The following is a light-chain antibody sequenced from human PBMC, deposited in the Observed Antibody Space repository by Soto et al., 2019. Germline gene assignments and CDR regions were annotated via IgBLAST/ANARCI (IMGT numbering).Light chain of an antibody. V-gene: IGKV3-20*01. Sequence: EIVLTQSPGTLSLSPVEGASLSCMASQSVSSGAFAWYRQKPGQAPGLLIYGASKRATGTPDRFSGSGSGTEFTLTITSLQSEDFAVYYCHQYNGWPRTFGQGTKVDIK. CDR1: QSVSSGA. J-gene: IGKJ1*01. CDR3: HQYNGWPRT. CDR2: GAS.